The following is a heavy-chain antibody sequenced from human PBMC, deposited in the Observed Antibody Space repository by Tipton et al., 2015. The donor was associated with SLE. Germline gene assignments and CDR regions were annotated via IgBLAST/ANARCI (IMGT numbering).Heavy chain of an antibody. D-gene: IGHD6-19*01. Sequence: GSLRLSCAASAFTFSSYAMSWVRQAPGKGLEWVSTISGSGGSTNYADSVKDRFTISRDNSKNTLYLEMNSLRAADTAVYYCAKTRTFYSSVDYWGQGTLVTVSS. CDR2: ISGSGGST. J-gene: IGHJ4*02. CDR1: AFTFSSYA. CDR3: AKTRTFYSSVDY. V-gene: IGHV3-23*01.